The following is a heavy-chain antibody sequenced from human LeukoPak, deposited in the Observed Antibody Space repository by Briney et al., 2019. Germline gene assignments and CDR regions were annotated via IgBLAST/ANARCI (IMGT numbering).Heavy chain of an antibody. J-gene: IGHJ5*02. CDR3: ARHPLIVLMVYAIPNGFDP. V-gene: IGHV4-34*01. CDR1: GGSFSGYY. D-gene: IGHD2-8*01. Sequence: PSETLSLTCAVYGGSFSGYYWSWIRQPPGKGLEWIGEINHSGSTNYNPSLKSRVTISVDTSRNQFSLKLSSVTAADTAVYYCARHPLIVLMVYAIPNGFDPWGQGTLVTVSS. CDR2: INHSGST.